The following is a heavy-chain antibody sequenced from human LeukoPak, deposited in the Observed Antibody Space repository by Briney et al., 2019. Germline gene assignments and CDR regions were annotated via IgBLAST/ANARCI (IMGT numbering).Heavy chain of an antibody. CDR3: ARGAYGDYVYGDYFDY. J-gene: IGHJ4*02. D-gene: IGHD4-17*01. CDR2: IYHSGST. Sequence: PSQTLSLTCAVSGGSISSRGYSWNWIRQPPGTDLEWIGYIYHSGSTYYSPSLKSRVTISVDKFQNQFSLKLTSVTAADTAVYYCARGAYGDYVYGDYFDYWGQGTLVTVSS. CDR1: GGSISSRGYS. V-gene: IGHV4-30-2*01.